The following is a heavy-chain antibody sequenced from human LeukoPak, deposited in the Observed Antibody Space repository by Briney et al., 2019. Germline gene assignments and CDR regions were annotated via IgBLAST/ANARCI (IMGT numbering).Heavy chain of an antibody. J-gene: IGHJ4*02. CDR3: ARGGIAKFDY. CDR1: GGSTSSYY. D-gene: IGHD6-13*01. V-gene: IGHV4-59*01. CDR2: IYYSGST. Sequence: SETLSLTCTVSGGSTSSYYWSWIRQPPGKGLEWIGYIYYSGSTNYNPSLKSRVTISVDTSKNQFSLKLSSVTAADTAVYYCARGGIAKFDYWGQGTLVTVSS.